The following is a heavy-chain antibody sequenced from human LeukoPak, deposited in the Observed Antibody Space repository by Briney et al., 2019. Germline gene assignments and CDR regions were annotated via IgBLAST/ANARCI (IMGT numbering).Heavy chain of an antibody. CDR1: GGSISSGDYY. Sequence: PSETLSLTCTVSGGSISSGDYYWSWIRQPPGKGLEWIGYIYYSGSTNYNPSLKSRVTISVDTSKNQFSLKLSSVTAADTAVYYCARHRKYGSSFGYWGQGTLVTVSS. D-gene: IGHD1-14*01. CDR2: IYYSGST. J-gene: IGHJ4*02. CDR3: ARHRKYGSSFGY. V-gene: IGHV4-61*08.